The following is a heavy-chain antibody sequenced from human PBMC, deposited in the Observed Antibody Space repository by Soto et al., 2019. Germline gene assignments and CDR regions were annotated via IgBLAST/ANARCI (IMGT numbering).Heavy chain of an antibody. CDR2: ISRSGDRT. J-gene: IGHJ6*02. D-gene: IGHD2-21*01. CDR3: ARPFPDKTYYYSGMDV. Sequence: EVQLSQSGGGLVQPGESLSLSCAASGFTFSDFAMSWIRQSPGKGLEWVCTISRSGDRTFYAASVRGRLTVSRDNSKNAVYLQGNSLRADDTAVYYCARPFPDKTYYYSGMDVWGQGTAVTVSS. CDR1: GFTFSDFA. V-gene: IGHV3-23*01.